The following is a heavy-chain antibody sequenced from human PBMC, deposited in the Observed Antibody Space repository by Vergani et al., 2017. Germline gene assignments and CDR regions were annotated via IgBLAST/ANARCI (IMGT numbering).Heavy chain of an antibody. Sequence: QVQLVQSGAEVKKPGSSEKVSCKASGGTFSSYAISWVRQAPGQGLEWMGRIIPIFGTANYAQKFQGRVTITADESTSTAYMELSSLRSEDTAVYYCARARRSGYYLYFYYMDVWGKGTTVTVSS. CDR3: ARARRSGYYLYFYYMDV. J-gene: IGHJ6*03. CDR1: GGTFSSYA. V-gene: IGHV1-69*18. CDR2: IIPIFGTA. D-gene: IGHD3-3*01.